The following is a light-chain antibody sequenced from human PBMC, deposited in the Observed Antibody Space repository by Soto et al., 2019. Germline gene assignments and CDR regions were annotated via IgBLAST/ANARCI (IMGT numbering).Light chain of an antibody. CDR2: GAS. J-gene: IGKJ5*01. CDR1: QSVSSSY. V-gene: IGKV3-20*01. CDR3: QQYNSYPIT. Sequence: EIVLTQSPATLSLSPGERATLSCRASQSVSSSYLAWYQQKPGQAPRLLIYGASGRATGIPDRFSRSGSGTDFTLTISSLQPEDFATYYCQQYNSYPITFGQGTRLEIK.